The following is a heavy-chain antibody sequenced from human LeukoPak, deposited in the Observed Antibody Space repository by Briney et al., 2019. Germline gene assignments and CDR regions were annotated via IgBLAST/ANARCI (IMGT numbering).Heavy chain of an antibody. J-gene: IGHJ4*02. D-gene: IGHD5-18*01. V-gene: IGHV1-69*05. Sequence: SVKVSCKASGGTFSSYAISWVRQAPGQGLEWMGRVIPIFGTANYAQKFQGRVTITTDESTSTAYMELSSLRSEDTAVYYCARVNTRGYSYGWIDYWGQGTLVTVSS. CDR3: ARVNTRGYSYGWIDY. CDR2: VIPIFGTA. CDR1: GGTFSSYA.